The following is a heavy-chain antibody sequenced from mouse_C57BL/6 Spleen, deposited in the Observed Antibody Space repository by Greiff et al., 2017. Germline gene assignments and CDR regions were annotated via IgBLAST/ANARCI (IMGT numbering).Heavy chain of an antibody. CDR3: AREGYYGSSLYYAMDY. Sequence: DVQLVESGGGLVKPGGSLKLSCAASGFTFSSYAMSWVRQTPEKRLEWVATISDGGSYTYYPDNVKGRFTISRDNAKNNLYLQMSHLKSEDTAMYYCAREGYYGSSLYYAMDYWGQGTSVTVSS. CDR1: GFTFSSYA. D-gene: IGHD1-1*01. CDR2: ISDGGSYT. J-gene: IGHJ4*01. V-gene: IGHV5-4*01.